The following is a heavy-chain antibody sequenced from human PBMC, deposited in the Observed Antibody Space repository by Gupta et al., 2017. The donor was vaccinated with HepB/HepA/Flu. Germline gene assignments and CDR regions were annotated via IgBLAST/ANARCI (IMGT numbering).Heavy chain of an antibody. D-gene: IGHD1-26*01. J-gene: IGHJ4*02. Sequence: EVQLVESGGGLVQPGGSLRLSCAASGFTFSSYWMSWVRQAPRKGLEWVANIKQDGSEKYYVDSVKGRFTIDRDNAKNALDLKMNSLRAEDTAVYYCARTAGATSVFDYWGQGTLVTVSS. CDR1: GFTFSSYW. CDR2: IKQDGSEK. CDR3: ARTAGATSVFDY. V-gene: IGHV3-7*01.